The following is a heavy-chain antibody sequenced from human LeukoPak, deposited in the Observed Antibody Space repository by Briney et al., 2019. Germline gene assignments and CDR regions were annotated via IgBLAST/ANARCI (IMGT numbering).Heavy chain of an antibody. D-gene: IGHD3-9*01. J-gene: IGHJ4*02. CDR1: GGSFSGYY. V-gene: IGHV4-34*01. CDR3: ARGRGMYYDILTGYYKPFDY. Sequence: PSETLSLTCAVYGGSFSGYYWSWIGQPPGKGLEWIGEINHSGSTNYNPSLKSRVTISVDTSKNQFSLKLSSVTAADTAVYYCARGRGMYYDILTGYYKPFDYWGQGTLVTVSS. CDR2: INHSGST.